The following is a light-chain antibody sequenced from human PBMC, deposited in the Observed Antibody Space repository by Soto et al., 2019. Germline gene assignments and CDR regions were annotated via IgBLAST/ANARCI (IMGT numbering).Light chain of an antibody. CDR2: GAS. Sequence: EIVLTQSLGTLSLSPGERATLSCRASQSVTSNFLAWYQQKPGQAPRLLIYGASTRATGIPDRFSGSGSGTDFTLTISKRDSEDFAVYYCQHYGSSPWTFGQGTKVEIK. V-gene: IGKV3-20*01. CDR3: QHYGSSPWT. CDR1: QSVTSNF. J-gene: IGKJ1*01.